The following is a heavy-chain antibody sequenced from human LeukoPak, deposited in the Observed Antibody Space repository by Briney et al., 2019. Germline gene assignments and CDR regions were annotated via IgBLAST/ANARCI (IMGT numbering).Heavy chain of an antibody. CDR2: IRFDGNEK. CDR3: ARALYGSSGDICYVDV. D-gene: IGHD6-19*01. J-gene: IGHJ6*03. CDR1: GFTFIGYG. Sequence: GGSLRLSCTSYGFTFIGYGMHWVRQAPGKGLEWVSFIRFDGNEKWDADSVKGRFTIARDNSKNTLYLDMNSLRPEDTAVYYCARALYGSSGDICYVDVWGKGTTVTVSS. V-gene: IGHV3-30*02.